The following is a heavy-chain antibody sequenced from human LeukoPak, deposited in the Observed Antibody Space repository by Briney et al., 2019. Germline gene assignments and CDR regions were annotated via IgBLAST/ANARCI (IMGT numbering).Heavy chain of an antibody. D-gene: IGHD1-26*01. CDR2: ISGRGVNT. V-gene: IGHV3-23*01. CDR1: GFTFSSYA. J-gene: IGHJ4*02. Sequence: GGSLRLSCAASGFTFSSYAMTWVRQAPGKGLEWVSAISGRGVNTYYADSVKGRFTISRDNSKNTLYLQMNSLRAEDTAVYYCAKRELDEYYFDYWGQGTLVTVSS. CDR3: AKRELDEYYFDY.